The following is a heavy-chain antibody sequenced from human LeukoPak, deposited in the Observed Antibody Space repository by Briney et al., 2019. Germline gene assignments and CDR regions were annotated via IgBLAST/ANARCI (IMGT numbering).Heavy chain of an antibody. D-gene: IGHD6-13*01. J-gene: IGHJ4*02. CDR3: ARDSSSWYRTFDY. CDR1: GFTFSSYW. CDR2: IKQDGSEK. V-gene: IGHV3-7*01. Sequence: QPGGSLRLSCAASGFTFSSYWMSWVRQAPGKGLEWVANIKQDGSEKYYVGSVKGRFTISRDNAKNSLYLQMNSLRAEDTAVYYCARDSSSWYRTFDYWGQGTLVTVSS.